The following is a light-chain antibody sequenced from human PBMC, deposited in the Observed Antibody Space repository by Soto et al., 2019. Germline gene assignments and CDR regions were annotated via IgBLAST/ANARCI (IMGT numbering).Light chain of an antibody. Sequence: DIQMTQSPSSLSASVGDRVTITCQASQDISNYLNWYQQKPGKAPKLLIYAASTLQSGVPSRFSGSGSGTDFTLTISSLQPEDVATYYCQEYNSAPRTFGQGTKVDIK. CDR2: AAS. CDR3: QEYNSAPRT. V-gene: IGKV1-27*01. J-gene: IGKJ1*01. CDR1: QDISNY.